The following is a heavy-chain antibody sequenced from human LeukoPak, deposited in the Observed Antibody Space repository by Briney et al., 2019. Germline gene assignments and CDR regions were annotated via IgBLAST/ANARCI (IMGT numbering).Heavy chain of an antibody. Sequence: NPSQTLSLTCSVSGVSVSDGRYYWTWIRQHPGKGLEWTGYKYYSGSAKYNPSLKSRLTISIDTSKNQFSLQLSSVTAADTATYYCATPYCSSLSCLDVFNMWGQGTRVTVSS. CDR1: GVSVSDGRYY. V-gene: IGHV4-31*03. D-gene: IGHD2-2*01. CDR2: KYYSGSA. J-gene: IGHJ3*02. CDR3: ATPYCSSLSCLDVFNM.